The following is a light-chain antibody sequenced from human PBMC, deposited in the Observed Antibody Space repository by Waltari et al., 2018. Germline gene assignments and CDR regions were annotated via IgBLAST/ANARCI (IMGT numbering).Light chain of an antibody. CDR3: QQYDNLPWT. J-gene: IGKJ1*01. V-gene: IGKV1-33*01. Sequence: DIQMTQSPSSLSASVGDRVTITCQASQDISNYLNWYQQKPGTAPKLLIYDASNLESGVPSRFSGSGSGTDFAVTISSLQPEDIATYYCQQYDNLPWTFGQGTKVEIK. CDR1: QDISNY. CDR2: DAS.